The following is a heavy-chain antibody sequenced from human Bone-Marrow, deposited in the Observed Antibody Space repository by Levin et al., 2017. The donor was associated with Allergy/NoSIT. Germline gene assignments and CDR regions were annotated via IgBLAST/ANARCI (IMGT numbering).Heavy chain of an antibody. J-gene: IGHJ1*01. CDR1: GFTFSTYW. CDR3: ARGGSYGI. D-gene: IGHD3-16*01. CDR2: INSDGSST. Sequence: PGGSLRLSCAASGFTFSTYWMHWVRQAPGKGLVWVSRINSDGSSTIFADSVKGRFTISRDNAKNMVYLQMNSLRAEDTAIYYCARGGSYGIWGQGTPVIVSS. V-gene: IGHV3-74*01.